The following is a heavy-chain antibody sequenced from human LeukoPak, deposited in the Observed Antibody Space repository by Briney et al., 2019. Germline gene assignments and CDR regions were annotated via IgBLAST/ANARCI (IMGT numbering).Heavy chain of an antibody. D-gene: IGHD3-10*01. V-gene: IGHV4-59*01. J-gene: IGHJ5*02. CDR2: IHYTGST. CDR3: ARGGYYGSGNDFRFDP. Sequence: SETLSLTCAVYGGSFSGYYRSWIRQPPGKGLECIGYIHYTGSTNYNPSLKSRVTISVDTSKSQFSLKLSSVTAADTAIYYCARGGYYGSGNDFRFDPWGQGTLVTVSS. CDR1: GGSFSGYY.